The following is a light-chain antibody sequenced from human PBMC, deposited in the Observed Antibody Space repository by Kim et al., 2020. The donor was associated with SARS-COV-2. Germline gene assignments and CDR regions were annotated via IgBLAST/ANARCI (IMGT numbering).Light chain of an antibody. Sequence: PGDRVNIPCRASQSVSSSYLTWCQQKPGQARRLLIYGSSTRAPSIPARFRGSGSGTDFTLTLSSLQPEDFAVYYCQQASNLRPVSFGEVTEL. CDR3: QQASNLRPVS. J-gene: IGKJ2*01. CDR2: GSS. CDR1: QSVSSSY. V-gene: IGKV3D-7*01.